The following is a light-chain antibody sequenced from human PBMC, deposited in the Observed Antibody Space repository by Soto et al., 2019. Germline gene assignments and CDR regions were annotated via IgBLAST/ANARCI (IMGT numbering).Light chain of an antibody. V-gene: IGLV2-14*01. CDR3: KSRTTRNTLV. J-gene: IGLJ3*02. CDR2: EVT. Sequence: QSVLTQPASVSGSPGQSITISCTGTSSDVGGYNYVSWYQQHPGKAPKLIIYEVTHRPSVVSSRFYGSRSGNTASLTISGLQAEDEADYYSKSRTTRNTLVFGGGTKLTVL. CDR1: SSDVGGYNY.